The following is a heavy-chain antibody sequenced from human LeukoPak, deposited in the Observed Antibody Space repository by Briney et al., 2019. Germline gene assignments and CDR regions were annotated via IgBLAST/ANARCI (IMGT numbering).Heavy chain of an antibody. CDR3: TRDPQSNWGHAFDI. D-gene: IGHD7-27*01. J-gene: IGHJ3*02. CDR2: IRSKAYGGTT. Sequence: GGSLRLSCTASGFTFGDYAVSWVRQAPGRGLEWVGFIRSKAYGGTTEYAASVKGRFTISRDDSKSIAYLQMNSLKTEDTAVYYCTRDPQSNWGHAFDIWGQGTMVTVSS. V-gene: IGHV3-49*04. CDR1: GFTFGDYA.